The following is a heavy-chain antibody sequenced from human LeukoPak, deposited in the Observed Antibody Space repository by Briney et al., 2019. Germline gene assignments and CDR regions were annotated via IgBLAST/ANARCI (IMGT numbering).Heavy chain of an antibody. D-gene: IGHD3-22*01. CDR3: ARVGYDSSGRFDY. Sequence: GGSLRLSCAASGFTFSDYYMTWVRQAPGKGLEWVSYISSSGSIIYYADSVKGRFIISRDNAKNSLYLQMNSLRAEDTAVYFCARVGYDSSGRFDYWGQGTLVTVSS. V-gene: IGHV3-11*04. CDR2: ISSSGSII. J-gene: IGHJ4*02. CDR1: GFTFSDYY.